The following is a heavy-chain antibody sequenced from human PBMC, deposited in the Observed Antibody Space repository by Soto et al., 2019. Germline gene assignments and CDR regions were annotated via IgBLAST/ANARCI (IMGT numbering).Heavy chain of an antibody. J-gene: IGHJ6*02. D-gene: IGHD3-3*01. CDR2: IWYDGSNK. CDR1: GFTFSSYG. Sequence: PGGSLRLSCAASGFTFSSYGMHWVRQAPGKGLEWVAVIWYDGSNKYYADSVKGRFTISRDNSKNTLYLQMNSLRAEDTAVYYCARKGDFWSGYSVWGQGTTVTVSS. V-gene: IGHV3-33*01. CDR3: ARKGDFWSGYSV.